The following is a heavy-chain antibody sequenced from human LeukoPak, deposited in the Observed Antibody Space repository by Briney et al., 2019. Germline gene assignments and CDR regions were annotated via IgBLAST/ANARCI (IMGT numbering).Heavy chain of an antibody. CDR2: IYPGDSDT. V-gene: IGHV5-51*01. J-gene: IGHJ4*02. CDR3: ARALDYGDYVSYFDY. Sequence: GESLKISCKGSGYSFTSHWIGWVRQMPGKGLEWMGIIYPGDSDTRYSPSFQGQVTISADKSISTAYLQWSSLKASDTAMYYCARALDYGDYVSYFDYWGQGTLVTVSS. D-gene: IGHD4-17*01. CDR1: GYSFTSHW.